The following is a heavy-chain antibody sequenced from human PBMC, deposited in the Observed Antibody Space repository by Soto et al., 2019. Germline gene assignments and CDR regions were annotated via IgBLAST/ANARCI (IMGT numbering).Heavy chain of an antibody. CDR3: ARIRDSTWYFDY. CDR1: GFSLSTSGMC. J-gene: IGHJ4*02. V-gene: IGHV2-70*01. CDR2: IDWDDDK. Sequence: SGPTLVNPTQTLTLTCTFSGFSLSTSGMCVSWIRQPPGKALEWLALIDWDDDKYYSTSLKTRLTISKDTSKNQVVLTMTNMDPVYTATYYCARIRDSTWYFDYWGQGTLVTVSS.